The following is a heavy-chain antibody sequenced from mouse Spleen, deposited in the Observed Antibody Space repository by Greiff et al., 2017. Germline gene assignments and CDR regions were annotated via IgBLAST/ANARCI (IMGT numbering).Heavy chain of an antibody. CDR1: SYTFTDYA. Sequence: VKLVESGPELVRPGVSVKISCKGSSYTFTDYAMHWVKQSHAKSLEWIGVISTYYGNTNYNQKFKGKATMTVDKSSSTAYMELARLTSEDSAVYYCARGDYYGSRAWFAYWGQGTLVTVSA. D-gene: IGHD1-1*01. V-gene: IGHV1-67*01. CDR3: ARGDYYGSRAWFAY. J-gene: IGHJ3*01. CDR2: ISTYYGNT.